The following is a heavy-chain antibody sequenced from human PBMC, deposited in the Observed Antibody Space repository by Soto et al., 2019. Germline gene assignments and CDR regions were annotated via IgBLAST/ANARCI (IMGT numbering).Heavy chain of an antibody. J-gene: IGHJ4*02. D-gene: IGHD2-2*01. CDR1: GGSFSGYY. CDR3: ARLSKVPAAPYYFDY. Sequence: QVQLQQWGAGLLKPSETLSLTCAVYGGSFSGYYWSWIRQPPGKGLEWIGEINHSGSTNYNPSLKSRVTISVDTSKNQFSLKLSSVTAADTAVYYCARLSKVPAAPYYFDYWGQGTLVTVSS. CDR2: INHSGST. V-gene: IGHV4-34*01.